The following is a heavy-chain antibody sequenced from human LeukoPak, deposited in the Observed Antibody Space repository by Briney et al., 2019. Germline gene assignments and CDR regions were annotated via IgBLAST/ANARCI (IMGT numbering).Heavy chain of an antibody. CDR3: AREDSSGLDY. Sequence: GGSLRLSCVASGFTFRSHGMNWVRQAPGKGLEWVSGISPNGVITYYADSVKGRFTISRDNAKNSLYLQMNSLRAEDTAIYYCAREDSSGLDYWGQGTLVTVSS. V-gene: IGHV3-48*03. D-gene: IGHD6-19*01. CDR2: ISPNGVIT. CDR1: GFTFRSHG. J-gene: IGHJ4*02.